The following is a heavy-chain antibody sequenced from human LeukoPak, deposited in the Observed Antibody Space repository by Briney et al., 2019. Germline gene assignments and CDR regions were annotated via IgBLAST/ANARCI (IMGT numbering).Heavy chain of an antibody. Sequence: PSETLSLTCAVYGGSFSGYYWSWIRQPPGKGLEWIEEINHSGSTNYTPSLKSRVTISVDTSKNQFSLKLSSVTAADTAVYYCARGVYCSGGNCYRPLDYWGQGTLVTVSS. CDR3: ARGVYCSGGNCYRPLDY. D-gene: IGHD2-15*01. V-gene: IGHV4-34*01. CDR2: INHSGST. CDR1: GGSFSGYY. J-gene: IGHJ4*02.